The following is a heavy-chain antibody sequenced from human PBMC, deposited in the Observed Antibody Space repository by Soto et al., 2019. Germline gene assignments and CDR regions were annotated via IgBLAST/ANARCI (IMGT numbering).Heavy chain of an antibody. J-gene: IGHJ5*02. CDR1: GYTFTSYD. Sequence: ASAKVSCKASGYTFTSYDINWVRQATGQGLEWMGWMNPNSGNTGYAQKFQGRVTITKDTSKNQVVLTMTNMDPVDTATYYCAHSYSCSGDSCYSNISWLDPWGQGTLVTVSS. CDR2: MNPNSGNT. D-gene: IGHD2-15*01. V-gene: IGHV1-8*01. CDR3: AHSYSCSGDSCYSNISWLDP.